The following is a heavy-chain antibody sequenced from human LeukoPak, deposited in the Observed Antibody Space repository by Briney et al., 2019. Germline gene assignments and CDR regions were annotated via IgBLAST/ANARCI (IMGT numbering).Heavy chain of an antibody. CDR3: ARASYGVEGCPGP. J-gene: IGHJ5*02. V-gene: IGHV1-46*03. CDR2: INPSGGST. D-gene: IGHD2-8*01. Sequence: ASVKVSCKASGYTFTSYYMHWVRQAPGQGLEWMGIINPSGGSTSYAQKFQGRVTMTRGTSTSTVYMELSSLRSEDTAVYYCARASYGVEGCPGPWGQGTLVTVSS. CDR1: GYTFTSYY.